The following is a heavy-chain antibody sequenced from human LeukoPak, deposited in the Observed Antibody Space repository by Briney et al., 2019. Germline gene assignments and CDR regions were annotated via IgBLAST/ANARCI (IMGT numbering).Heavy chain of an antibody. Sequence: SETPSLTCAVSGYSISTGYHWGWIRQPPGKGLEWIGYIYYSGSTNYNPSLKSLVTISVDTSKNQFSLKLSSVTAADTAVYYCARTHCGGDCYSGWFDPWGQGTLVTVSS. V-gene: IGHV4-38-2*01. J-gene: IGHJ5*02. CDR2: IYYSGST. CDR1: GYSISTGYH. D-gene: IGHD2-21*02. CDR3: ARTHCGGDCYSGWFDP.